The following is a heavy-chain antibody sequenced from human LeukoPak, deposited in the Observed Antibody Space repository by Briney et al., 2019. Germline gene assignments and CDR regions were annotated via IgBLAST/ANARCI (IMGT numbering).Heavy chain of an antibody. V-gene: IGHV4-59*01. CDR1: GGSISSYY. J-gene: IGHJ6*03. Sequence: SETLSLTCTVSGGSISSYYWSWIRQPPGKGLEWIGNIYYSGSTNYNPSLKSRVTISADTSKNQFSLKLSSVTAADTAVYYCTRGSIAYYYMDVWGKGTTVTISS. CDR3: TRGSIAYYYMDV. D-gene: IGHD3-22*01. CDR2: IYYSGST.